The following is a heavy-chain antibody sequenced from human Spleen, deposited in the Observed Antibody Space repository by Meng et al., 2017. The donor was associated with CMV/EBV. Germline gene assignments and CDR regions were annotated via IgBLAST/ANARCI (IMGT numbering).Heavy chain of an antibody. J-gene: IGHJ4*02. CDR3: AKLALYSTDY. CDR1: GGSISSYY. D-gene: IGHD2-15*01. CDR2: IYYSGST. Sequence: QVQLQESGPGLVKPSETLSLTCTVSGGSISSYYWSWIRQPAGKGLEWIGSIYYSGSTYYNPSLKSRVTISVDTSKNQFSLKLSSVTAADTAVYYCAKLALYSTDYWGQGTLVTVSS. V-gene: IGHV4-4*07.